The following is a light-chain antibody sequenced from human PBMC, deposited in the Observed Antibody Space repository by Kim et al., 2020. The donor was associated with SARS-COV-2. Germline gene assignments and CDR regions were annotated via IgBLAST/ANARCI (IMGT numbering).Light chain of an antibody. V-gene: IGLV7-46*01. CDR2: DTG. CDR1: TGAVTSGHF. CDR3: LLSYSDSRV. J-gene: IGLJ2*01. Sequence: GGTVTLTWDASTGAVTSGHFPYWLQQKPGQAPRTLIYDTGNRHCWTPARFSGSLLGGKAALTLSAAQAEDEADYYCLLSYSDSRVCGGGTQLTVL.